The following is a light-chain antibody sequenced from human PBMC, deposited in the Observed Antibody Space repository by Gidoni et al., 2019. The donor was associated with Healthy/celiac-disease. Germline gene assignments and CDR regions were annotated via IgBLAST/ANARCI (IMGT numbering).Light chain of an antibody. Sequence: EIVFTQSPATLSLSPGERATLSCRASQSVSSYLAWYQQKPGQAPRLLIYDASNSATGIPARFSGSGSGTDFTLTISSLEPEDFAVYYCQQRSNWPPFTCGPGTKVDIK. V-gene: IGKV3-11*01. CDR1: QSVSSY. CDR3: QQRSNWPPFT. J-gene: IGKJ3*01. CDR2: DAS.